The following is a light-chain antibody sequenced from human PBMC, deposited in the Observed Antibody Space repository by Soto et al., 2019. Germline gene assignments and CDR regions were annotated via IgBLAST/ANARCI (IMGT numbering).Light chain of an antibody. J-gene: IGKJ1*01. V-gene: IGKV3-20*01. CDR2: GAS. Sequence: IVLTQSPGTLSLSPWERATLSCRASQSVGSIYLAWYQQKPGPAPRLLIHGASNRASGIPDRVSGSGSGTDFTLTISRLEPEDFAVYYCHQYGSSPATFGQGTKVDIK. CDR1: QSVGSIY. CDR3: HQYGSSPAT.